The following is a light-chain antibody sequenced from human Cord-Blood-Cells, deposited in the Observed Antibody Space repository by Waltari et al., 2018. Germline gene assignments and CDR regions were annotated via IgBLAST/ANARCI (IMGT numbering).Light chain of an antibody. CDR3: QSYDSSLSEVV. Sequence: QSVLPQPPSVSGAPGQRVTISCTGSSSHIGAGYDVHWYQQLPGTAPKLLIYGNSNRPSGVPDRFSGSKSGTSASLAITGLQAEDEADYYCQSYDSSLSEVVFGGGTKLTVL. V-gene: IGLV1-40*01. J-gene: IGLJ2*01. CDR2: GNS. CDR1: SSHIGAGYD.